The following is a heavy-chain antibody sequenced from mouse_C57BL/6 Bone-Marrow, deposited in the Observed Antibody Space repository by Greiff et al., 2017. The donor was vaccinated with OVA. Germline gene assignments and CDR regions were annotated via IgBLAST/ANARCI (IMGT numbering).Heavy chain of an antibody. CDR3: ASGLPKLGRIYAMDY. J-gene: IGHJ4*01. CDR1: GFTFTDYY. Sequence: EVKLVESGGGLVQPGGSLSLSCAASGFTFTDYYMSWVRQPPGKALEWLGFIRNKANGYTTEYSASVKGRFTISRDNSHSILYLQMNALRAEDSATYYCASGLPKLGRIYAMDYWGQGTSVTVSS. V-gene: IGHV7-3*01. CDR2: IRNKANGYTT. D-gene: IGHD4-1*01.